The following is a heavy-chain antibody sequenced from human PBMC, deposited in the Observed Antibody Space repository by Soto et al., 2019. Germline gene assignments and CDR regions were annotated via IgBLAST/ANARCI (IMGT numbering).Heavy chain of an antibody. V-gene: IGHV4-39*07. D-gene: IGHD4-17*01. Sequence: SETLSLTCTVSGGSISSFGYYWGWIRQSPGKGLEWIGSIDYSGTTYHNLSLKSRVTISVDTSKNQFSLQLTSVTAADTAVYYCARKRVTTRSWNFDYWGQGTLVTVSS. J-gene: IGHJ4*02. CDR1: GGSISSFGYY. CDR3: ARKRVTTRSWNFDY. CDR2: IDYSGTT.